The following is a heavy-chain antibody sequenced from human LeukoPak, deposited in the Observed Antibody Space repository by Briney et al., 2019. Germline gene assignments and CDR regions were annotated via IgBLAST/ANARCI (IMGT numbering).Heavy chain of an antibody. V-gene: IGHV3-23*01. D-gene: IGHD3-10*01. CDR3: AKDPTIPYGSARGNVFDI. J-gene: IGHJ3*02. CDR2: LSSSGDTT. Sequence: GGSLRLSCVASGFSFSSYAMTWVRQAPGKGLEWVSTLSSSGDTTFYADSVKGRFTISRDNSKNTLYVQMNRLSAEDTAVYYCAKDPTIPYGSARGNVFDIWGQGTMVTVSS. CDR1: GFSFSSYA.